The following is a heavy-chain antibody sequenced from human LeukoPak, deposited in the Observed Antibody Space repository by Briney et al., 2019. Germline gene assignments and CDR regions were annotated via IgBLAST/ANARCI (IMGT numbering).Heavy chain of an antibody. CDR2: ISPGGSDT. D-gene: IGHD3-16*01. CDR3: AKRGGYETMAAFDY. V-gene: IGHV3-23*01. Sequence: GGSLRLSCAASGFTFNSYAMSWVRQAPGKGLEWASAISPGGSDTYYADSVRGRFTISRDNSKNTLYLQMSSLRAEDSAVYYCAKRGGYETMAAFDYWGQGTLVTVSS. J-gene: IGHJ4*02. CDR1: GFTFNSYA.